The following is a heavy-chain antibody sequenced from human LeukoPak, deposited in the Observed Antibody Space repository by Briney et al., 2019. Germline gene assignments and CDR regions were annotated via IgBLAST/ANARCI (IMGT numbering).Heavy chain of an antibody. D-gene: IGHD3-22*01. J-gene: IGHJ5*02. CDR3: VRQASGYYPSYFDP. V-gene: IGHV4-39*01. CDR1: GGPIFESTYY. CDR2: IFYSGNS. Sequence: SETLSLTCTASGGPIFESTYYWGWIRQAPGKGLEWIGSIFYSGNSFYTPSLKSRVTIFVDTSKNQFSLKLTSVTAADTAVYYCVRQASGYYPSYFDPWGQGTLVTVSS.